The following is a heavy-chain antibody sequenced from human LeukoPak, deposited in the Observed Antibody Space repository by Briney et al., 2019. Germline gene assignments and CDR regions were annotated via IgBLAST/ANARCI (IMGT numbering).Heavy chain of an antibody. CDR3: ARPKELPDEDVFDI. CDR1: GYSFTSYW. J-gene: IGHJ3*02. Sequence: GESLKISCKGSGYSFTSYWIGWVRQMPGKGLEWMGIIYPGDSDTRYSPSFQGQVTMSADKSINTAYLQWSSLKASDTAMYYCARPKELPDEDVFDIWGQGTMVTVSS. D-gene: IGHD1-7*01. CDR2: IYPGDSDT. V-gene: IGHV5-51*01.